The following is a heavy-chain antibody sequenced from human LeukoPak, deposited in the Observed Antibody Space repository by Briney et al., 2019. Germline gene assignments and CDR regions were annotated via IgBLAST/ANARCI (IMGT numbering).Heavy chain of an antibody. Sequence: KSSETLSLTCAVSGVSISSSNWWSWVRQPPGKGLEWIGEIYHSGSTNYNPSLKSRVTISVDKSKNQFSLKLSSVTAADTAVYYCASYDSSGYYYAYWGQGTLVTVSS. CDR2: IYHSGST. J-gene: IGHJ4*02. CDR1: GVSISSSNW. CDR3: ASYDSSGYYYAY. D-gene: IGHD3-22*01. V-gene: IGHV4-4*02.